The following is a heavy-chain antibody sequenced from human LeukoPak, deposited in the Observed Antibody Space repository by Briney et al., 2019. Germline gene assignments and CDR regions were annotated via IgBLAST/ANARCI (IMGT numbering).Heavy chain of an antibody. CDR1: GGSISSSNYY. V-gene: IGHV4-39*01. Sequence: SETLSLTCTVSGGSISSSNYYWGWIRQPPGKGLEWIGSIYYSGSTYYNPSLKSRVTISVDTSKNQFSLKLSSVTAADTAVYYCARQDYYDSSGEGFDYWGQGTLVTVSS. D-gene: IGHD3-22*01. J-gene: IGHJ4*02. CDR2: IYYSGST. CDR3: ARQDYYDSSGEGFDY.